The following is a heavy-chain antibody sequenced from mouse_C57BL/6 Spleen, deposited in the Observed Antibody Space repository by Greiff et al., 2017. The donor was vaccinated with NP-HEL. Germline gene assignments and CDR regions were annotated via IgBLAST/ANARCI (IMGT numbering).Heavy chain of an antibody. CDR1: GYSITSGYY. CDR3: ARERLPYSSYAMDY. Sequence: EVHLVESGPGLVKPSQSLSLTCSVTGYSITSGYYWNWIRQFPGNKLEWMGYISYDGSNNYNPSLKNRITITRDTSKNQFFLKLNSVTTEDTATYYCARERLPYSSYAMDYWGQGTSVTVSS. V-gene: IGHV3-6*01. CDR2: ISYDGSN. J-gene: IGHJ4*01. D-gene: IGHD1-3*01.